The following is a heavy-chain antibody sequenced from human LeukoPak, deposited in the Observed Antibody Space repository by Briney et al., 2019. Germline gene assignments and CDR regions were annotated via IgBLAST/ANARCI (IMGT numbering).Heavy chain of an antibody. CDR1: GFTFSDYA. D-gene: IGHD3-22*01. J-gene: IGHJ5*02. CDR2: IYYSGST. V-gene: IGHV4-59*01. CDR3: ARDIGYYYEP. Sequence: GSLRLSCAASGFTFSDYAINWVRQPPGKGLEWIGYIYYSGSTNYNPSLKSRVTISVDTSKNQFSLKLSSVTAADTAVYYCARDIGYYYEPWGQGTLVTVSS.